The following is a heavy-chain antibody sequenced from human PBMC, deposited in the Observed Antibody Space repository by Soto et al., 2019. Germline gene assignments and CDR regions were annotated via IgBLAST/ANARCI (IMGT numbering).Heavy chain of an antibody. CDR3: AGVLRYFAWSFDY. Sequence: SETLSLTCAVSGGSISSGGYSWSWIRQPPGKGLEWIGYIYHSGSTYYNPSLKSRVTISVDRSKNQFSLKLSSVTAADTAVYYCAGVLRYFAWSFDYWGQGTLVTVSS. V-gene: IGHV4-30-2*01. CDR1: GGSISSGGYS. J-gene: IGHJ4*02. CDR2: IYHSGST. D-gene: IGHD3-9*01.